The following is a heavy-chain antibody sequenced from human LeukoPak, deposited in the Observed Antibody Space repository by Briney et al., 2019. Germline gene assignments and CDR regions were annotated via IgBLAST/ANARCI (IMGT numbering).Heavy chain of an antibody. Sequence: SVRVSCKASGGTFSSYAISWVRQAPGQGLEWMGGIIPIFGTANYAQKFQGRVTITADESTSTAYMELSSLRSEDTAVYYCARVDTYYYDSSGSFYFDYWGQGTLVTVSS. D-gene: IGHD3-22*01. V-gene: IGHV1-69*01. J-gene: IGHJ4*02. CDR3: ARVDTYYYDSSGSFYFDY. CDR1: GGTFSSYA. CDR2: IIPIFGTA.